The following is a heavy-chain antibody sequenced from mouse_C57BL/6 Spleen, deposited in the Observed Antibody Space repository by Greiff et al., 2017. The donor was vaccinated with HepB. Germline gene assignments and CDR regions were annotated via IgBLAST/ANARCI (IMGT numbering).Heavy chain of an antibody. Sequence: VQLQQPGAELVKPGASVKLSCKASGYTFTSYWMHWVKQRPGQGLEWIGMIHPNSGSTNYNEKFKSKATLTVDKSSRTAYMQLSSLTSEDSAVYYCARYGILYDGYSYCDVWGTGTTVTVSS. D-gene: IGHD2-3*01. CDR3: ARYGILYDGYSYCDV. CDR2: IHPNSGST. CDR1: GYTFTSYW. V-gene: IGHV1-64*01. J-gene: IGHJ1*03.